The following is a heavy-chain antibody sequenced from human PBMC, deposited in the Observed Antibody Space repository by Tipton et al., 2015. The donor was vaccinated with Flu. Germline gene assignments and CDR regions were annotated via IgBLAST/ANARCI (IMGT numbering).Heavy chain of an antibody. CDR1: GDSINNYY. Sequence: TLSLTCTVSGDSINNYYWSWIRQPPGKGLEWLGYIYYTGSTNYSPSLKSRVTISQDTSENQLSLKLNSMTAADTAVYYCARVNRGFFDYWGQGTLVTVSS. CDR3: ARVNRGFFDY. V-gene: IGHV4-59*01. CDR2: IYYTGST. D-gene: IGHD1/OR15-1a*01. J-gene: IGHJ4*02.